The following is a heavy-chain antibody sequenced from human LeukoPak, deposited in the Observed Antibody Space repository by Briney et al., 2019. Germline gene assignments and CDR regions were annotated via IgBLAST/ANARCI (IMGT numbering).Heavy chain of an antibody. CDR3: ARAGSYYYDSSPGY. J-gene: IGHJ4*02. CDR2: ISSSGSTI. CDR1: GFTFSDYY. Sequence: GVSLRLSCAASGFTFSDYYMSWIRQAPGKGLEWVSYISSSGSTIYYADSVKGRFTISRDNAKNSLYLQMNSLRAEDTAVYYCARAGSYYYDSSPGYWGQGTLVTVSS. V-gene: IGHV3-11*01. D-gene: IGHD3-22*01.